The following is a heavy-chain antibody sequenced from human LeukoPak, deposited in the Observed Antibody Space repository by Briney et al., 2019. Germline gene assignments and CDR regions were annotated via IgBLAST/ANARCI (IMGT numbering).Heavy chain of an antibody. J-gene: IGHJ6*02. V-gene: IGHV3-11*04. CDR1: GFTFSDYY. CDR3: ARDFGHGTRRGYSSSSRLTMDV. Sequence: GGSLRLSCAASGFTFSDYYMSWIRQAPGKGLEWVAYISSSGSTIYYADSVKGRFTISRDNAKNSLYLQMNSPRAEDTAVYYCARDFGHGTRRGYSSSSRLTMDVWGQGTTVTVSS. CDR2: ISSSGSTI. D-gene: IGHD6-13*01.